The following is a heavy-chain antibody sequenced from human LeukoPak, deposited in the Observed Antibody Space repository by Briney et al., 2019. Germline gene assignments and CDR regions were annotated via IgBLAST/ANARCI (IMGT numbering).Heavy chain of an antibody. J-gene: IGHJ3*02. CDR3: ARRKRYFDWSDAFDI. V-gene: IGHV1-2*02. CDR1: GYTFASYG. Sequence: ASVKVSCKASGYTFASYGISWVRQAPGQGLEWMGWINPNSGGTNYAQKFQGRVTMTRDTSISTAYMELSRLRSDDTAVYYCARRKRYFDWSDAFDIWGQGTMVTVSS. D-gene: IGHD3-9*01. CDR2: INPNSGGT.